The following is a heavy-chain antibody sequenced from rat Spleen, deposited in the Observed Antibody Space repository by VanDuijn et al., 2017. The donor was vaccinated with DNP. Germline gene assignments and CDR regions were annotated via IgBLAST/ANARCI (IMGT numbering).Heavy chain of an antibody. V-gene: IGHV5-19*01. CDR1: GFTFSNYD. CDR3: TTRVY. Sequence: EVQLVESGGGLVQPGRSLKLSCAASGFTFSNYDMAWVRQAPTKGLEWVASISPSGGSTYYRDSVKGRFTISRDNAKSTLYLQMDSLRSEDTATYYCTTRVYWGQGVMVTVSS. CDR2: ISPSGGST. J-gene: IGHJ2*01. D-gene: IGHD1-11*01.